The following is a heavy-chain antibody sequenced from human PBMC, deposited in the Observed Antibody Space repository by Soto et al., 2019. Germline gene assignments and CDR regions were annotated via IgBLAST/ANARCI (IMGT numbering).Heavy chain of an antibody. CDR3: ARERIGIAVGGTTGLADFQH. V-gene: IGHV3-7*01. CDR1: GFTFSSYW. Sequence: GGSLRLSCAASGFTFSSYWMSWVRQAPGKGLEWVANIKQDGSEKYYVDSVKGRFTISRDNAKNSLYLQRNSLRAEDTAVYYCARERIGIAVGGTTGLADFQHWGQGTLVTVSS. J-gene: IGHJ1*01. CDR2: IKQDGSEK. D-gene: IGHD6-19*01.